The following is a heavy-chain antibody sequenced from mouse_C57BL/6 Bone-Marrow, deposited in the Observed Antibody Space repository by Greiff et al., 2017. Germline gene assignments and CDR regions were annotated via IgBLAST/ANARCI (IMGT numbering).Heavy chain of an antibody. Sequence: EVHLVESGEGLVKPGGSLKLSCAASGFTFSSYAMSWVRQTPEKRLEWVAYISSGGDYIYYADTVKGRFTISRDNARNTLYLQMSSLKSEDTAMYYCTRGGITTVTYWGQGTLVTVSA. CDR2: ISSGGDYI. V-gene: IGHV5-9-1*02. CDR1: GFTFSSYA. D-gene: IGHD1-1*01. J-gene: IGHJ3*01. CDR3: TRGGITTVTY.